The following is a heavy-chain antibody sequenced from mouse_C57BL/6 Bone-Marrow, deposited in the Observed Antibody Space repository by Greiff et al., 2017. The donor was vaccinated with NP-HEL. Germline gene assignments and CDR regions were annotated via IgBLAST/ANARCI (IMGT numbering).Heavy chain of an antibody. CDR2: IDPEDGET. Sequence: EVKLVESGAELVKPGASVKLSCTASGFNIKDYYMHWVKQRTEQGLEWIGRIDPEDGETKYAPKFQGKATITADTSSNTAYLQLSSLTSEDTAVYYCASYYGSSPYAMDYWGQGTSVTVSS. J-gene: IGHJ4*01. CDR1: GFNIKDYY. CDR3: ASYYGSSPYAMDY. V-gene: IGHV14-2*01. D-gene: IGHD1-1*01.